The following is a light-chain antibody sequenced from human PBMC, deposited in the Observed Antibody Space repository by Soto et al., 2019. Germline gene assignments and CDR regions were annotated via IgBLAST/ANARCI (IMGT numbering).Light chain of an antibody. CDR3: SSYPGCSINTVV. V-gene: IGLV2-14*01. CDR1: SSDVGKYNY. CDR2: EVS. J-gene: IGLJ2*01. Sequence: QSVLTQPASVSGSPGQSITISCTGTSSDVGKYNYVSWYQQHPAKAPKLMIFEVSNRPSGVSNRFSGSKSGNTASLTISGLQAEDEAEYYCSSYPGCSINTVVFGGGTKVTVL.